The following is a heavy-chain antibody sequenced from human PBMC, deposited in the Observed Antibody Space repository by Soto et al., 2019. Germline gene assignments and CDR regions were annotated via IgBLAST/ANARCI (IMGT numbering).Heavy chain of an antibody. CDR2: ISGSGGST. V-gene: IGHV3-23*01. D-gene: IGHD3-16*01. CDR1: GFTFSSYA. Sequence: GGSLRLSCAASGFTFSSYAMSWVRQAPGKGLEWVSAISGSGGSTYYADSVKGRFTISRDNSKNTLYLQMNSLRAEDTAVYYCAKVDEPRHLWGTLYYFDYWGQGTLVTVSS. J-gene: IGHJ4*02. CDR3: AKVDEPRHLWGTLYYFDY.